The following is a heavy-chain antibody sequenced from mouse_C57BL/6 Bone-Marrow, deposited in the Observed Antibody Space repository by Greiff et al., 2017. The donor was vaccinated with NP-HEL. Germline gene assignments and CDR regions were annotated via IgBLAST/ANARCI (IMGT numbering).Heavy chain of an antibody. D-gene: IGHD6-2*01. CDR1: GFNIKDDY. J-gene: IGHJ4*01. CDR3: TTGVSYAMDY. CDR2: IDPENGDT. V-gene: IGHV14-4*01. Sequence: LQQSGAELVRPGASVKLSCTASGFNIKDDYMHWVKQRPEQGLEWIGWIDPENGDTEYASKFQGKATITADTSSNTAYLQLSSLTSEDTAVYYCTTGVSYAMDYWGQGTSVTVSS.